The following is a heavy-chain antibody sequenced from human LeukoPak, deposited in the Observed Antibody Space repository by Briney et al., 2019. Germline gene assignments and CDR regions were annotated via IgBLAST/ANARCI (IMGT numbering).Heavy chain of an antibody. CDR2: ISAYNGNT. Sequence: GASVKVSCKASGYTFTSYGISWVRQAPGQGLEWMGWISAYNGNTNYAQKLQGRVTTTTDTSTSTAYMELRSPRSDDTAVYYCARDYGSGSYYRFDYWGQGTLVTVSS. V-gene: IGHV1-18*01. CDR1: GYTFTSYG. CDR3: ARDYGSGSYYRFDY. D-gene: IGHD3-10*01. J-gene: IGHJ4*02.